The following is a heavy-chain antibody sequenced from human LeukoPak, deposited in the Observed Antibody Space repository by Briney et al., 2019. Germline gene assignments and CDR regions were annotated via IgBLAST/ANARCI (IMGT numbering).Heavy chain of an antibody. CDR1: GYSFSNYW. Sequence: PGESLKISCKASGYSFSNYWIGWVRQMPGKGLECMGIIYPGDSETKYSPSFQGQVTISADKSISTAYLQWSSLKASDTAIYYCARHWRGYCSSCAGCSAVDYWGQGTPVTVSS. V-gene: IGHV5-51*01. CDR3: ARHWRGYCSSCAGCSAVDY. J-gene: IGHJ4*02. CDR2: IYPGDSET. D-gene: IGHD2-2*01.